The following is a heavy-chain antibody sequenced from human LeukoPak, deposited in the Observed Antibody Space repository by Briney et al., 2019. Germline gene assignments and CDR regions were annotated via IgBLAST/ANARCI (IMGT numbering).Heavy chain of an antibody. J-gene: IGHJ4*02. CDR2: IHYTGST. V-gene: IGHV4-59*01. CDR3: ARSSGSRYYIDY. D-gene: IGHD1-26*01. Sequence: SETLSLTCAVSSDSISTYYWSWIRQPPGKGLEWIGFIHYTGSTNYNPSLKSRVTISVDTSKNQFSLKLNSVTAADTAVYFCARSSGSRYYIDYWGQGTLVTVSS. CDR1: SDSISTYY.